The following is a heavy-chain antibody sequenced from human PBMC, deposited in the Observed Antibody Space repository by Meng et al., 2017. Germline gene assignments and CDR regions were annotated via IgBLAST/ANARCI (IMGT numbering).Heavy chain of an antibody. CDR1: GFTFSSYE. Sequence: GESLKISCAASGFTFSSYEMNWVRQAPGKGLEWVSYISSSGSTIYYADSVKGRFTISRDNAKNSLYLQMNSLRAEDTAVYYCARGKDYDILTGRKLYGMDVWGQGTMVTVSS. J-gene: IGHJ6*02. D-gene: IGHD3-9*01. CDR2: ISSSGSTI. V-gene: IGHV3-48*03. CDR3: ARGKDYDILTGRKLYGMDV.